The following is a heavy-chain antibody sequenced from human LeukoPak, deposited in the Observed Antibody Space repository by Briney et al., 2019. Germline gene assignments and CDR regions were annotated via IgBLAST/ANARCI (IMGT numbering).Heavy chain of an antibody. J-gene: IGHJ4*02. CDR1: GFTVSSNY. Sequence: GGSLRLSCAASGFTVSSNYMSWVRQVPGKGLEWVSVIYSGGSTYYADSVKGRFTISRDNSKNTLYLQMNSLRAEDTAVYYCARDGPVGAIDYWGQGTLVTVSS. CDR3: ARDGPVGAIDY. D-gene: IGHD1-26*01. CDR2: IYSGGST. V-gene: IGHV3-53*01.